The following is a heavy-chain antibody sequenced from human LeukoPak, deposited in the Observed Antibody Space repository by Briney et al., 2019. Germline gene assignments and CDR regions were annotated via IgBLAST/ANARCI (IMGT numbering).Heavy chain of an antibody. V-gene: IGHV1-2*02. CDR3: ARETPWQLGGGFDY. D-gene: IGHD6-6*01. CDR1: GYTFSDYY. J-gene: IGHJ4*02. Sequence: ASVKVTCKASGYTFSDYYMHWVRQAPGQGLEWMGWINPNSGGRNYAQKFQGRVTMTRDTSISTAYMELSRLIFDDTAVYYCARETPWQLGGGFDYWGQGTLVTVSS. CDR2: INPNSGGR.